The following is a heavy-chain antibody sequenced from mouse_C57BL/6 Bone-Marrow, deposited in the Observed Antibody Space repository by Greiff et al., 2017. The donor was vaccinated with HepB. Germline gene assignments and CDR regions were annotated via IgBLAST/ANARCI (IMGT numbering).Heavy chain of an antibody. CDR2: INPNNGGT. D-gene: IGHD1-1*01. V-gene: IGHV1-18*01. Sequence: EVQLQQSGPELVKPGASVKIPCKASGYTFTDYNMDWVKQSHGKSLEWIGDINPNNGGTIYNQKFKGKATLTVDKSSSTAYMELRSLTSEDTAVYYCARSYSGPHVGYFDVWGTGTTVTVSS. CDR1: GYTFTDYN. J-gene: IGHJ1*03. CDR3: ARSYSGPHVGYFDV.